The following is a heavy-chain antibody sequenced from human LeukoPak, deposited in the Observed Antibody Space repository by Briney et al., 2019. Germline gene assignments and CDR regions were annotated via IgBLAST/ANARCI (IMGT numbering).Heavy chain of an antibody. CDR2: IWYDGSNK. J-gene: IGHJ4*02. CDR1: GFTFSSYG. V-gene: IGHV3-33*06. D-gene: IGHD3-22*01. Sequence: PGGSLRLSCAASGFTFSSYGMHWVRQAPGKGLEWVAVIWYDGSNKYYADSVEGRFTISRDNSKNTLYLQMNRLRAEDTAVYFCAKRGVVIRVILVGFHKEAYYFDSWGQGALVTVSS. CDR3: AKRGVVIRVILVGFHKEAYYFDS.